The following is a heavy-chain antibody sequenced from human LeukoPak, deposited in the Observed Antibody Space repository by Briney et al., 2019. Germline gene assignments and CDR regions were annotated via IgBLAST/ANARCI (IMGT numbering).Heavy chain of an antibody. CDR3: AKPTTGSPTAAGLDY. D-gene: IGHD1-1*01. CDR1: GFTFSSYG. Sequence: PGGSLRLSCAASGFTFSSYGMYWVREAPGKGLDWVSYISFSGSNVHYADSVKGRSTISRDNSKSTLFLQMNSLRPEDTAVYYCAKPTTGSPTAAGLDYWGQGTLVTVSS. J-gene: IGHJ4*02. V-gene: IGHV3-30*02. CDR2: ISFSGSNV.